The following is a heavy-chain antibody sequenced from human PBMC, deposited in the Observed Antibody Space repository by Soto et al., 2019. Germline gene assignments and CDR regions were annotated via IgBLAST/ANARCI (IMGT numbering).Heavy chain of an antibody. CDR1: GYIFTSYH. Sequence: GASVKVSCKASGYIFTSYHMHWVRQAPGQGLEWMGIIYPSGGGSRYAQKFQGRVTMTRDTSTNTLYMELSSLRSDDTAVYYCARDNGNWAFDYWGQGTLVTVSS. D-gene: IGHD1-1*01. V-gene: IGHV1-46*01. CDR2: IYPSGGGS. CDR3: ARDNGNWAFDY. J-gene: IGHJ4*02.